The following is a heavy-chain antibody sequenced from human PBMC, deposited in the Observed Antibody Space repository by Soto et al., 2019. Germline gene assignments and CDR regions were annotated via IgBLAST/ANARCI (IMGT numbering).Heavy chain of an antibody. D-gene: IGHD2-15*01. CDR3: ATSLGREFATGDY. V-gene: IGHV1-46*02. CDR1: GYPLNNYY. J-gene: IGHJ4*02. CDR2: INVRGGNT. Sequence: QAQVVQSGAEVKEPGASVKVSCKTSGYPLNNYYIHWARQAPGQGLQWMGMINVRGGNTFYAQEFQVRVAMTSDTSASTVYMELNGLTSDDTAVYYCATSLGREFATGDYWGQGSLVTVSS.